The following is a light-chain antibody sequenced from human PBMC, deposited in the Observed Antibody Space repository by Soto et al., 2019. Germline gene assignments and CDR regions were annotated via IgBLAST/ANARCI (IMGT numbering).Light chain of an antibody. V-gene: IGKV1-5*03. J-gene: IGKJ1*01. CDR2: KAS. Sequence: DIQMTQSPSTLSASVGDRVTITCRTSQSISAWLAWYQQKSGKAPKLLIYKASSLESGTPSRFSGSGSGTEFNLTISSLQPDDFATYYCQQYNFYPWTFGQGTKVEIK. CDR1: QSISAW. CDR3: QQYNFYPWT.